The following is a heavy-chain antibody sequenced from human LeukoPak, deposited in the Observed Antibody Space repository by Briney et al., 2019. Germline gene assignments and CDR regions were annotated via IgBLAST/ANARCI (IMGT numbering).Heavy chain of an antibody. Sequence: GGSLRLSCAASGFTFSRYWRHWVRQAPGKGLVWVSRIDSGGTNRDYADSVKVRFTISSGKAKSTVYRQMHRLRDDDKAVNCCEGKRTRLPEYWGQGSLVTVSS. CDR2: IDSGGTNR. CDR1: GFTFSRYW. V-gene: IGHV3-74*01. J-gene: IGHJ4*02. CDR3: EGKRTRLPEY. D-gene: IGHD2-15*01.